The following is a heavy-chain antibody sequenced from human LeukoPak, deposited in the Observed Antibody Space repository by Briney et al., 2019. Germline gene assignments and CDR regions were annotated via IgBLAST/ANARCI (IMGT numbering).Heavy chain of an antibody. Sequence: ASVKVSCKASGYTFSGFYVHWVRQTPGQGLEWMGIIKVSGGRTEYAQKFQGRVTVTRDMSTSTVYMELNNLRSEDTAVYYCAREPPESYYFENWGQGTLVTVSS. V-gene: IGHV1-46*01. CDR2: IKVSGGRT. J-gene: IGHJ4*02. CDR1: GYTFSGFY. CDR3: AREPPESYYFEN.